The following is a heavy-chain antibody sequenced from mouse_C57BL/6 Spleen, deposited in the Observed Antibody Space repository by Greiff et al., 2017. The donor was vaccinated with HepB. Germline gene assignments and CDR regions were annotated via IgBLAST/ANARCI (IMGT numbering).Heavy chain of an antibody. J-gene: IGHJ4*01. D-gene: IGHD1-1*01. Sequence: QVQLQQSGPELVKPGASVKISCKASGYAFSSSWMNWVKQRPGKGLEWIGRIYPGDGDTNYNGKFKGKATLTADKSSSTAYMQLSSLTSEDSAVYFCARSGSSSLYAMDYWGQGTSVTVSS. CDR3: ARSGSSSLYAMDY. V-gene: IGHV1-82*01. CDR1: GYAFSSSW. CDR2: IYPGDGDT.